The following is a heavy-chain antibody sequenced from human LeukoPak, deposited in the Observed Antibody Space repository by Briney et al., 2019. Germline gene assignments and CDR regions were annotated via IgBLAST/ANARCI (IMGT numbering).Heavy chain of an antibody. V-gene: IGHV1-24*01. CDR1: GYTFTGYY. Sequence: ASVKVSCKASGYTFTGYYMHWVRQAPGKGLEWMGGFDPEDGETIYAQKFQGRVTMTEDTSTDTAYMELSSLRSEDTAVYYCATNVFSPRYCSSTSCRGPTFDYWGQGTLVTVSS. CDR3: ATNVFSPRYCSSTSCRGPTFDY. J-gene: IGHJ4*02. D-gene: IGHD2-2*01. CDR2: FDPEDGET.